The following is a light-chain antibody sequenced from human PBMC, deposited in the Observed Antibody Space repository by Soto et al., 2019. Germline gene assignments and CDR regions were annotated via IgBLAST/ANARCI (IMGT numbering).Light chain of an antibody. J-gene: IGLJ2*01. V-gene: IGLV1-40*01. CDR3: QSFDTSLSAVI. CDR2: GNN. CDR1: SSNIGAGYD. Sequence: QSVVAQTPSVSGAPGHRVTISCTGRSSNIGAGYDVHWYQLLLGTAPKLLIYGNNNRPSGVPDRFSGSKSATSASLAITGLQAEDEAVYYCQSFDTSLSAVIFGGGTQLTVL.